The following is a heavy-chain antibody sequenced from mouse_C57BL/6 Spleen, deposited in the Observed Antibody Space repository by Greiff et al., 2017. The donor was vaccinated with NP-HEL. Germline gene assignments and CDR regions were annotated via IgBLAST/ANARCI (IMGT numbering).Heavy chain of an antibody. V-gene: IGHV1-15*01. CDR3: TRRSNYPDYFDY. CDR2: IVAETGGT. J-gene: IGHJ2*01. CDR1: GYTFTDYE. Sequence: VQLQQSGAELVRPGASVTLSCKASGYTFTDYEMHWVKHTPVHGLEVTGAIVAETGGTAYNQKYQGEDIPAADKSPSTAYMELRSLTSEDSAVYYCTRRSNYPDYFDYWGQGTTLTVSS. D-gene: IGHD2-5*01.